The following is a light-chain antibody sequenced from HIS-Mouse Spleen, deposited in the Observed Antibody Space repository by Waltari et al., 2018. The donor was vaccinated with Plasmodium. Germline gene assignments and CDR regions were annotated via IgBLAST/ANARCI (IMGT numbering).Light chain of an antibody. CDR1: SSNIGSNT. Sequence: QSVLTQPPSASGTPGQRVTFSCSGSSSNIGSNTVNWYQQLPGTAPKLLIYSNNQRPAWVPDRFSGSKSGTSASLAISGLQSEDEADYYCAAWDDSLNGPVFGGGTKLTVL. V-gene: IGLV1-44*01. CDR3: AAWDDSLNGPV. J-gene: IGLJ3*02. CDR2: SNN.